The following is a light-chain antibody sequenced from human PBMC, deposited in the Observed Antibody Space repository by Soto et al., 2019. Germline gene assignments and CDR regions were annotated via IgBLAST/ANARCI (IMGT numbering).Light chain of an antibody. V-gene: IGKV3-11*01. Sequence: EIVLTQSPATLSLSPGETATLSCRASQSVSSYLAWYQQKPGQAPRLLIYDASNGATGIPARFSGSGSGTDFTLTISSLEPEDFAVYYCQQRSNWPPITFGQGTRLEIK. CDR2: DAS. J-gene: IGKJ5*01. CDR3: QQRSNWPPIT. CDR1: QSVSSY.